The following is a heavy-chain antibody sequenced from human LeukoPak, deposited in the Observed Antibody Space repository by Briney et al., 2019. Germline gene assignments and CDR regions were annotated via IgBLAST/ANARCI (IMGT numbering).Heavy chain of an antibody. Sequence: PSETLSLTCTVSGVSISSSSYYWGCIRQPPGKGLEWTGSIYYSGSTYYSPSLKSRVTISVDTTKNQFSLKLSSVTAADTAVYYCARSIYYCSSTACYGSPAYYMDVWGKGTTVTVSS. D-gene: IGHD2-2*01. CDR1: GVSISSSSYY. J-gene: IGHJ6*03. CDR3: ARSIYYCSSTACYGSPAYYMDV. CDR2: IYYSGST. V-gene: IGHV4-39*01.